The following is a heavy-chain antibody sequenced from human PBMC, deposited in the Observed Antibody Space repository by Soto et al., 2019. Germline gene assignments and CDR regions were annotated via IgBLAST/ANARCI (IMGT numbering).Heavy chain of an antibody. CDR3: ARGGLSSGYEPDPYYYYYGMDV. Sequence: ASVKVSCKASGYTFTSYAMHWVRQAPGQRLEWMGWINAGNGNTKYSQKFQGRVTITRDTSASTTYMELSSLRSEDTAVYYCARGGLSSGYEPDPYYYYYGMDVWGQGTTVTVS. CDR2: INAGNGNT. CDR1: GYTFTSYA. D-gene: IGHD5-12*01. J-gene: IGHJ6*02. V-gene: IGHV1-3*01.